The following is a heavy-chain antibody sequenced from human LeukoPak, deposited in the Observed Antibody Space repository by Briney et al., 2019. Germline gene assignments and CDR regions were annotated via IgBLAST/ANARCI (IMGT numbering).Heavy chain of an antibody. J-gene: IGHJ4*02. V-gene: IGHV1-69*05. D-gene: IGHD6-13*01. CDR3: ARDVTLRHSSSWYQGLGY. CDR1: GGTFSSYA. CDR2: LIPIFGTA. Sequence: ASVKVSCKASGGTFSSYAISWVRQAPGQGLEWMGGLIPIFGTANYAQKFRGRVTITTDESTSTAYMELSSLRSEDTAVYYCARDVTLRHSSSWYQGLGYWGQGTLVTVSS.